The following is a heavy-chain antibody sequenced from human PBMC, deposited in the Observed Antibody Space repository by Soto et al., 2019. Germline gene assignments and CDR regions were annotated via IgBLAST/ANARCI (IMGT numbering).Heavy chain of an antibody. CDR2: IKSKSDGGAI. V-gene: IGHV3-15*01. Sequence: EVKLVESGGGLVKPGGSLRLSCAASGFTFRNAWMSWVRQAPGKGLEWVGRIKSKSDGGAIDYAAPVKGRFILSRDDSKNMLYLQMNSLKTEDTAMYYCTVYGGKGAFDSWGQGTLVTVSS. CDR1: GFTFRNAW. D-gene: IGHD4-17*01. J-gene: IGHJ4*02. CDR3: TVYGGKGAFDS.